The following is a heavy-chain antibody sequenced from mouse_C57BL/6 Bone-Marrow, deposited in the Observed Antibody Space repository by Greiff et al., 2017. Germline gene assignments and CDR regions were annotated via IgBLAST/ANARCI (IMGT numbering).Heavy chain of an antibody. D-gene: IGHD1-1*01. CDR1: GYTFSSYW. CDR2: INPSNGGT. J-gene: IGHJ2*01. Sequence: VQLQQPGTELVKPGASVKLSCKASGYTFSSYWMHWVKQRPGQGLEWIGNINPSNGGTNYNEKFKSKATLTVDKSSSTAYMQLSSLTSEDSAVYYCARGEFITSVVDYWGQGTTLTVSS. CDR3: ARGEFITSVVDY. V-gene: IGHV1-53*01.